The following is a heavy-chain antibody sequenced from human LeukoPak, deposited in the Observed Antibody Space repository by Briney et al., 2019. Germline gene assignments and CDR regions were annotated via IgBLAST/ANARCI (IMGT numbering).Heavy chain of an antibody. CDR2: INPIFHTP. D-gene: IGHD4-11*01. Sequence: SVKVPCKASGGTFSSHAISWVRQAPGQGLEWMGGINPIFHTPTYAKKFQGRLTITKDESMSTASMDLSSLISDDTAVYYCARGRTTGEFDYWGQGTLVTVSS. CDR1: GGTFSSHA. J-gene: IGHJ4*02. CDR3: ARGRTTGEFDY. V-gene: IGHV1-69*05.